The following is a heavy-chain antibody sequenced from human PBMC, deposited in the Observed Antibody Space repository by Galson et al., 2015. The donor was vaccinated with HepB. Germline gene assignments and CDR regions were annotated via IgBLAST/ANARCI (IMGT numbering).Heavy chain of an antibody. Sequence: SLRLSCAASGFTFSDYYMSWIRQAPGKGLEWVSYISSSSSYTNYADSVKGRFTISRDNAKNSLYLQMNSLRAEDTAVHYCARERASVYWYFDLWGRGTLVTVSS. CDR3: ARERASVYWYFDL. V-gene: IGHV3-11*05. CDR1: GFTFSDYY. D-gene: IGHD4-17*01. J-gene: IGHJ2*01. CDR2: ISSSSSYT.